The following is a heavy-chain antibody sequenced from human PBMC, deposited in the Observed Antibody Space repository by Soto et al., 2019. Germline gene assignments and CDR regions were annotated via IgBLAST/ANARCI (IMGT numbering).Heavy chain of an antibody. CDR2: INSDGNT. V-gene: IGHV3-74*01. CDR3: VRSFDY. J-gene: IGHJ4*02. CDR1: GFTVSSNY. Sequence: GGSLRLSCAASGFTVSSNYMSWVRQAPGKGLVWVSRINSDGNTIYADSVKGRFTISRDNAKNTLSLHMNSLRAEDTAMYYCVRSFDYWGQGIPVTVSS.